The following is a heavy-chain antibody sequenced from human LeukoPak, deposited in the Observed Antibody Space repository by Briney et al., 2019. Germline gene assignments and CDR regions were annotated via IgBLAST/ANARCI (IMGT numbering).Heavy chain of an antibody. CDR2: IYYSGST. D-gene: IGHD6-19*01. CDR3: ARRIAVAVDDAFDI. V-gene: IGHV4-59*08. Sequence: PSETLSPTCTVSGGSISSYYWSWIRQPPGKGLEWIGYIYYSGSTNYNPSLKSRVTISVDTSKNQFSLKLSSVTAADTAVYYCARRIAVAVDDAFDIWGQGTMVTVSS. CDR1: GGSISSYY. J-gene: IGHJ3*02.